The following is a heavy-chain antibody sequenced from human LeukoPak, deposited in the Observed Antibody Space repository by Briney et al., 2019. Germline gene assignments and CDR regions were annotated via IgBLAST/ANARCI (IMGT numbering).Heavy chain of an antibody. J-gene: IGHJ4*02. CDR3: ARDRHYDILTGSLFDY. CDR1: GGTFSSYT. Sequence: SVKVSCKASGGTFSSYTISWVRQAPGQGLEWMGRIIPILGIANYAQKFQGRVTITADKSTSTAYMELRSLRSEDTAVYYCARDRHYDILTGSLFDYWGQGTLVTVSS. D-gene: IGHD3-9*01. CDR2: IIPILGIA. V-gene: IGHV1-69*04.